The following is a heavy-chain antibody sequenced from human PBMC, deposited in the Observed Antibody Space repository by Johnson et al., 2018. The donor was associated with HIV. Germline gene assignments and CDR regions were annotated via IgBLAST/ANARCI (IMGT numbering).Heavy chain of an antibody. CDR3: ARCLVVVVAAILLPLHDAFDI. CDR2: ISYDGSNK. Sequence: QVQLVESGGGVVQPGRSLRLSCAASGFTFSSYAMHWVRQAPGKGLEWVAVISYDGSNKYYADSVKGRFTISRDNSKNTLYLQMNSLRAEDTAVYYCARCLVVVVAAILLPLHDAFDIWGQGTMVTVSS. D-gene: IGHD2-15*01. J-gene: IGHJ3*02. V-gene: IGHV3-30*04. CDR1: GFTFSSYA.